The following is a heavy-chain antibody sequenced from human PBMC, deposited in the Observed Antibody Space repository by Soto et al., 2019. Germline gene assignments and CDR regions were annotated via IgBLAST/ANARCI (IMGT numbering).Heavy chain of an antibody. V-gene: IGHV3-66*04. Sequence: GGSLRLSCAASGFTVSNNYMTWVRQAPGRGLDWVSIIFSAGSTYYADSVRGRFTISRDNSKNTLYLQMSSLRAEDTAMYYCARHREYSSSLGPFDYWGQGTLVTVSS. D-gene: IGHD6-6*01. CDR2: IFSAGST. CDR3: ARHREYSSSLGPFDY. J-gene: IGHJ4*02. CDR1: GFTVSNNY.